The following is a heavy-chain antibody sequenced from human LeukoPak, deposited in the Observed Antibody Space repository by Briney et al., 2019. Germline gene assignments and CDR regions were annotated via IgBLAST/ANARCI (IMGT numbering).Heavy chain of an antibody. CDR3: ARDLDYSFDY. CDR1: GFTFSSYG. V-gene: IGHV3-33*01. J-gene: IGHJ4*02. CDR2: IWYDGSNK. D-gene: IGHD3/OR15-3a*01. Sequence: PGGSLRLSCAASGFTFSSYGMHWVRQAPGKGLEWVAVIWYDGSNKYYRDSIKGRFTISRDNSKNSLYLQMNSLRDEDTAVYYCARDLDYSFDYWGQGTLVTVSS.